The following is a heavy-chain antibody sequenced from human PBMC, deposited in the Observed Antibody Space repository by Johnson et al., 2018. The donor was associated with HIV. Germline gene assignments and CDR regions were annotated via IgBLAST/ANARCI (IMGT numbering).Heavy chain of an antibody. CDR3: ARDRGQRAPLCAFDI. CDR2: ISWNSGSI. D-gene: IGHD3-10*01. V-gene: IGHV3-9*01. J-gene: IGHJ3*02. CDR1: GFTFDDYA. Sequence: VQLVESGGGLVQPGRSLRLSCVASGFTFDDYAMHWVRQAPGKGLEWVSGISWNSGSIGYADSVKGRFTISRDNAKNSLYLQMNSLRAEDTALYYCARDRGQRAPLCAFDIWGQGTLVTVSS.